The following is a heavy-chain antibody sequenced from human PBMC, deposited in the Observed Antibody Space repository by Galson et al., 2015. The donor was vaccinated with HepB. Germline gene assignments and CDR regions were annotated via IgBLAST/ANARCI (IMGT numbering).Heavy chain of an antibody. CDR2: ISGSGGSA. Sequence: SLRLSCAASGFTFSSYAMSWVRQAPGKGLEWVSAISGSGGSAYYADSVKGRFTISRDNSKNTLYLQMNSLRAEDTAVYYCAKEIVVVPAAICFDYWGQGTLVTVSS. CDR1: GFTFSSYA. D-gene: IGHD2-2*02. V-gene: IGHV3-23*01. J-gene: IGHJ4*02. CDR3: AKEIVVVPAAICFDY.